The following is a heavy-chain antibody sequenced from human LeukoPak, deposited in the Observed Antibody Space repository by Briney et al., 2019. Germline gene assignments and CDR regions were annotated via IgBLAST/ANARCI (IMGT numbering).Heavy chain of an antibody. CDR3: ARESLGWGASDY. CDR2: INHSGST. J-gene: IGHJ4*02. V-gene: IGHV4-34*01. CDR1: GGSFSGYY. Sequence: SETLSLTCAVYGGSFSGYYWSWIRQPPGKGLEWIGEINHSGSTNYNPSLKSRVTISVDTSKNQFSLKLSSVTAADTAVYYCARESLGWGASDYWGRGTLVTVSS. D-gene: IGHD4/OR15-4a*01.